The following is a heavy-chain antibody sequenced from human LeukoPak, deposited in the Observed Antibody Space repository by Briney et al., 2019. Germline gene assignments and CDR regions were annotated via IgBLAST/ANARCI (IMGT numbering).Heavy chain of an antibody. J-gene: IGHJ4*02. CDR2: INPSGGST. D-gene: IGHD3-22*01. V-gene: IGHV1-46*01. Sequence: ASVKVSCKASGYTFTGYYMHWVRQAPGQGLEWMGWINPSGGSTTYAQKFQGRVTMTRDTSTSTVYMELSSLRSEDTAVYYCARAYYHDSSDYYFPLDYWGQGTLVTVSS. CDR3: ARAYYHDSSDYYFPLDY. CDR1: GYTFTGYY.